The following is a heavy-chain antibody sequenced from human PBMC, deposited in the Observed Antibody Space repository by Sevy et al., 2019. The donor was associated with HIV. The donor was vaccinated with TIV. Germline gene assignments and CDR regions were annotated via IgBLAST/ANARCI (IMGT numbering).Heavy chain of an antibody. Sequence: GGSLRLSCAASGFTFSSDWMSWVRQAPGKGLEWVANIKQDGSEKYYVDSVKGRFTISRDNAKNSLYLQMNSLRAEDTAVYYCARGGYGSGSYYMSGMDVWGQGTTVTVSS. CDR1: GFTFSSDW. CDR2: IKQDGSEK. V-gene: IGHV3-7*04. J-gene: IGHJ6*02. CDR3: ARGGYGSGSYYMSGMDV. D-gene: IGHD3-10*01.